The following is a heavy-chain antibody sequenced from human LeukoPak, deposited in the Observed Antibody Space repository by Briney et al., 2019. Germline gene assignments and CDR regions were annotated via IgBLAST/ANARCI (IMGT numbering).Heavy chain of an antibody. CDR2: IFYSGST. CDR3: ARQNGRSGWHPFWY. V-gene: IGHV4-39*01. CDR1: CGSISSSSYY. D-gene: IGHD6-19*01. Sequence: SETLSLTCTVSCGSISSSSYYWGWIRQPPGKGLEWIGGIFYSGSTYYNPSLKSRVTISVDTSKNQFSLKLSSVTAADTAVYYCARQNGRSGWHPFWYWGQGTLVTVST. J-gene: IGHJ4*02.